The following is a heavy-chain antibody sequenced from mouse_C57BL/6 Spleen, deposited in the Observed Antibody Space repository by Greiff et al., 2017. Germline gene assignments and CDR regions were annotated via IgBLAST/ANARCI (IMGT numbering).Heavy chain of an antibody. J-gene: IGHJ4*01. CDR1: GYAFSSYW. V-gene: IGHV1-80*01. D-gene: IGHD1-1*01. Sequence: VQLLQSGAELVKPGASVKISCKASGYAFSSYWMHWVKQRPGKGLEWIGKIYPGDGDTNYNGKFKGKATITADKSSTTAYMQLSSLTSEDSAVYYCARTLSGSKRGLDYWGQGTSVTGSS. CDR3: ARTLSGSKRGLDY. CDR2: IYPGDGDT.